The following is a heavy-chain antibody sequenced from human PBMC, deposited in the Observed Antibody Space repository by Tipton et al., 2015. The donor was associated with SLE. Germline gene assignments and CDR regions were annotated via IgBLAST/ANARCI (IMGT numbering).Heavy chain of an antibody. CDR3: AREKGRQLAPFDY. CDR1: GFTFSSYG. CDR2: ISYDGSNK. Sequence: SGFTFSSYGMHWVRQAPGKGLEWVAVISYDGSNKYYADSVKGRFTISRDNSKNTLYLQMNSLRAEDTAVYYCAREKGRQLAPFDYWGQGTLVTVSS. J-gene: IGHJ4*02. V-gene: IGHV3-30*19. D-gene: IGHD6-13*01.